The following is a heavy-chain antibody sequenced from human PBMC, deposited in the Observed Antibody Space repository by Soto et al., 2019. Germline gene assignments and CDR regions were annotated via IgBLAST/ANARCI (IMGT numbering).Heavy chain of an antibody. V-gene: IGHV6-1*01. D-gene: IGHD5-18*01. CDR1: GDSVSSNSAA. Sequence: PSQTLSLTCAISGDSVSSNSAAWNWIRQSPSRGLEWLGRTYYRSKWYNDYAVSVKSRITINPDTSKNQFSLQLNSVTPEDTAVYYCARGYSYGYLRYYYYGMDVWGQGTTVTVSS. J-gene: IGHJ6*02. CDR2: TYYRSKWYN. CDR3: ARGYSYGYLRYYYYGMDV.